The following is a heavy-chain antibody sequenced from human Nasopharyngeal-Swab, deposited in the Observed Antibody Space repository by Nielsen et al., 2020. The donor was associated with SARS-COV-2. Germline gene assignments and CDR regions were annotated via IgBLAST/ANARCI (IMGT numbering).Heavy chain of an antibody. J-gene: IGHJ6*02. CDR2: INPNSGGT. D-gene: IGHD1-1*01. CDR1: GYTFTGYY. Sequence: ASVKVSCKASGYTFTGYYMHWVRQAPGQGLEWMGRINPNSGGTNYAQKFQGRVTITADESTSTAYMELSSLRSEDTAVYYCARGLVQLERIGGSYYYYGMDVWGQGTTVTVSS. CDR3: ARGLVQLERIGGSYYYYGMDV. V-gene: IGHV1-2*06.